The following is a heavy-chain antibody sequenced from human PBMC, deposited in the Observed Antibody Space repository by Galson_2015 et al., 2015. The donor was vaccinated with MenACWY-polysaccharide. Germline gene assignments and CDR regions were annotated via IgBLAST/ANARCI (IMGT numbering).Heavy chain of an antibody. J-gene: IGHJ4*02. Sequence: SLRLSCAASGFTVSSNSMTWVRQAPGKGLEWVSVLYNNGNRYYADSVKGRFTISRDDSEDTADLQMNSLRAEDTAVYYCARICRRSGECFFDYWGQGTVVTVSS. D-gene: IGHD3-10*01. CDR1: GFTVSSNS. CDR2: LYNNGNR. CDR3: ARICRRSGECFFDY. V-gene: IGHV3-53*01.